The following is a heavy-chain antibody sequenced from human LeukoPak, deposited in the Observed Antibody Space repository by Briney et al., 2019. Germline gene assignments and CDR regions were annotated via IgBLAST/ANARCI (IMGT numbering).Heavy chain of an antibody. CDR2: INHSGST. Sequence: SETLSLTCTVSGGSISSSSYYWGWIRQPPGKGLEWIGEINHSGSTNYNPSLKSRVTISVDTSKNQFSLKLSSVTAADTAVYYCARGGVGVQRYWGQGTLVTVSS. D-gene: IGHD3-10*01. V-gene: IGHV4-39*07. J-gene: IGHJ4*02. CDR3: ARGGVGVQRY. CDR1: GGSISSSSYY.